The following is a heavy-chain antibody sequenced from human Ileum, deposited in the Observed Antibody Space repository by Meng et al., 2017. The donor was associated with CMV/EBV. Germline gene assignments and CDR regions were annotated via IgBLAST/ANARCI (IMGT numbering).Heavy chain of an antibody. CDR3: VRGQFWTDPSPLNYFDD. V-gene: IGHV3-30*04. Sequence: GGSLRLSCAASGFTFNNFAMHWVRQAPGKGLEWVAVLSYDGNNNYYADSVRGRFTISRDNSKNTLYLQMNGLRAEDTAVYYCVRGQFWTDPSPLNYFDDWGQGTLVTVSS. CDR1: GFTFNNFA. CDR2: LSYDGNNN. J-gene: IGHJ4*02. D-gene: IGHD3/OR15-3a*01.